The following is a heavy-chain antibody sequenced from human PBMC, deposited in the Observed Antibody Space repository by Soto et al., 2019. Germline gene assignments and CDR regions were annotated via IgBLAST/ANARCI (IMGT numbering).Heavy chain of an antibody. D-gene: IGHD1-26*01. CDR1: GYTFTSYG. CDR3: ARDGRWELLQGYYYYYGMDV. J-gene: IGHJ6*02. Sequence: QVPLVQSGAEVKKPGASVKVSCKASGYTFTSYGISWVRQAPGQGLEWMGWISAYNGNTNYAQKLQGRVTMTTDTSTSTAYMELRSLRSDDTAVYYCARDGRWELLQGYYYYYGMDVWGQGTTVTVSS. CDR2: ISAYNGNT. V-gene: IGHV1-18*01.